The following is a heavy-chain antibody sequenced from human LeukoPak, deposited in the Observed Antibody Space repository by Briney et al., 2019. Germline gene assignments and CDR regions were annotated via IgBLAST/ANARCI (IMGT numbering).Heavy chain of an antibody. J-gene: IGHJ5*02. D-gene: IGHD1-26*01. CDR3: ARVNSEDSGSYGGWFDP. Sequence: SETLSLTCAVYGGSFSGYYWSWIRQPPGKGLEWIGEINHSGSTNYNPSLKSRVTISVDTSKNQFSLKLSSVTAADTAVYYCARVNSEDSGSYGGWFDPWGQGTLVTVSS. CDR2: INHSGST. V-gene: IGHV4-34*01. CDR1: GGSFSGYY.